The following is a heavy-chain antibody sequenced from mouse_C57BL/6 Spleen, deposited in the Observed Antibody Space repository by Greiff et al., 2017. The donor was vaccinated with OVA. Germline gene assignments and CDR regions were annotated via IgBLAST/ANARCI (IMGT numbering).Heavy chain of an antibody. CDR2: IDPSNGGT. J-gene: IGHJ4*01. CDR1: GYTFTSYW. CDR3: AVSNYYYAMDY. Sequence: QVQLQQPGTELVKPGASVKLSCKASGYTFTSYWMHWVKQRPGQGLEWIGDIDPSNGGTNYNEKFKSKATLTVDKSSSTAYMQLSSLTSEDAAVYDCAVSNYYYAMDYWGQGTSVTVSS. D-gene: IGHD2-5*01. V-gene: IGHV1-53*01.